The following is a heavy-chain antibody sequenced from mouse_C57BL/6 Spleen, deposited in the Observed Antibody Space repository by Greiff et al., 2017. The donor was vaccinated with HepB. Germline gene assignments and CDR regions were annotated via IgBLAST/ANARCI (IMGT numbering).Heavy chain of an antibody. CDR3: TIVTTVVEAFAY. Sequence: VKLQQSGAELVRPGASVTLSCKASGYTFTDYEMHWVKQTPVHGLEWIGAIDPETGGTAYNQKFKGKAILTADKSSSTAYMELRSLTSEDSAVYYCTIVTTVVEAFAYWGQGTLVTVSA. V-gene: IGHV1-15*01. J-gene: IGHJ3*01. CDR1: GYTFTDYE. D-gene: IGHD1-1*01. CDR2: IDPETGGT.